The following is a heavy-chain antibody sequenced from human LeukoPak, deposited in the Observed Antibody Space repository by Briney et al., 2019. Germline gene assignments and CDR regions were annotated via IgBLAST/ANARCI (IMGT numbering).Heavy chain of an antibody. CDR2: IYYSGST. CDR1: GGSISSYF. D-gene: IGHD6-13*01. J-gene: IGHJ4*02. V-gene: IGHV4-59*08. Sequence: SETLSLTCTVSGGSISSYFWSWIRQPPGKGLECIGYIYYSGSTNYNPSLKSRVTISVDTSKNQFSLKLSSVTAADTAVYYCARMRATAAVSGFDFWGQGTLVTVSS. CDR3: ARMRATAAVSGFDF.